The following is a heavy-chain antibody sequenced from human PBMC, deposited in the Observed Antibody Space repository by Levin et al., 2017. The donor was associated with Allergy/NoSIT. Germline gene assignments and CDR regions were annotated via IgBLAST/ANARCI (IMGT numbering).Heavy chain of an antibody. J-gene: IGHJ4*02. CDR1: GFTFRSYV. CDR2: VSDDGSNT. CDR3: AKGAWMATIMVHSDY. Sequence: PGGSLRLSCAASGFTFRSYVMNWVRQAPGKGLEWLASVSDDGSNTYYADAAKGRFSVSRDNSKNTLNLQMNSLRPEDTAVYYCAKGAWMATIMVHSDYWGQGTLVTVSS. V-gene: IGHV3-30*18. D-gene: IGHD5-24*01.